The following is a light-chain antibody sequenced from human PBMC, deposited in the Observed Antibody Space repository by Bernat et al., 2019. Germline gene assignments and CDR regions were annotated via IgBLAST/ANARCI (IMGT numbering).Light chain of an antibody. J-gene: IGLJ3*02. CDR3: ALYFGSGICV. Sequence: QTVVTQEPSFSVSPGGTVTLTCGLTSGSVSTSYYPSWYQQTPGQAPRTLIYSTNTRSSGVPDRFSGSILGNKAALTITGAQADDESDYYGALYFGSGICVFGGGPRLTVL. CDR2: STN. CDR1: SGSVSTSYY. V-gene: IGLV8-61*01.